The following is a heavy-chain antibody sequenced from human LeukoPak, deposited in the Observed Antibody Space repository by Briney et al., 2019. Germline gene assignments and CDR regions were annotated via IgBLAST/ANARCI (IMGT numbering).Heavy chain of an antibody. D-gene: IGHD6-6*01. CDR3: ATSEAAPYYYYGMDV. Sequence: SVTVSCKASGGTFSSYAISWVRQAPGQGLEWMGGIIPIFGTANYAQKFQGRVTITADESTSTAYMELSSLRSEDTAVYYCATSEAAPYYYYGMDVRGQGTTVTVSS. CDR1: GGTFSSYA. V-gene: IGHV1-69*01. CDR2: IIPIFGTA. J-gene: IGHJ6*02.